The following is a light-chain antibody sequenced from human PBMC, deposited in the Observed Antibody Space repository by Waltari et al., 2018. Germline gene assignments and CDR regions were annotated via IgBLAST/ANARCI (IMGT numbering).Light chain of an antibody. CDR1: ENIMTY. CDR3: QQNYGVPFT. CDR2: AAS. V-gene: IGKV1-39*01. J-gene: IGKJ3*01. Sequence: QMTQSPSTVSASLGDRATMACRASENIMTYINWYQQKPGSAPKLLIYAASTLKDEIPSRFSGSGSGTDFTLTISSLQPEDFATYYCQQNYGVPFTIGPGTKVDLK.